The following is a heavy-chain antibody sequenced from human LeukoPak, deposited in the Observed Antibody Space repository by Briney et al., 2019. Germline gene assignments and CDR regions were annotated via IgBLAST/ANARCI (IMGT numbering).Heavy chain of an antibody. D-gene: IGHD3-16*01. V-gene: IGHV3-21*01. CDR2: ISSSSGYI. J-gene: IGHJ3*02. CDR1: GFTFSSYS. Sequence: GGSLRLSCAASGFTFSSYSMNWVRQAPGKGLEWVSSISSSSGYIYYADSVEGRFTISRDNAKNSLYLQMNSLRAEDTAVYYCARDFGSGGAFDIWGQGTMVTVSS. CDR3: ARDFGSGGAFDI.